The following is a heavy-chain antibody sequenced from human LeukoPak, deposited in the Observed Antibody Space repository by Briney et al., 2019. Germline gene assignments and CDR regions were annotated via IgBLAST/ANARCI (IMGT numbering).Heavy chain of an antibody. CDR1: GFTFSDHY. J-gene: IGHJ4*02. D-gene: IGHD6-19*01. V-gene: IGHV3-72*01. Sequence: SGGSLRLSCAPSGFTFSDHYMDWVRQAPGKGLEWVGRIRHKADGYTTEYAASVKGRFTISRDDSKNSLYLQMNSLRAEDTAVYYCARDTSLAVAGYFDYWGQGTLVTVSS. CDR2: IRHKADGYTT. CDR3: ARDTSLAVAGYFDY.